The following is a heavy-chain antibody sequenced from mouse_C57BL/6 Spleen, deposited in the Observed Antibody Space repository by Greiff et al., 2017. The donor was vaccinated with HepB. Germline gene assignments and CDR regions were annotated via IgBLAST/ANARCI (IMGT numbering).Heavy chain of an antibody. J-gene: IGHJ3*01. CDR3: AREALAY. CDR1: GFTFSDYG. V-gene: IGHV5-17*01. Sequence: EVKLVESGGGLVKPGGSLKLSCAASGFTFSDYGMHWVRQAPEKGLEWVAYISSGSSTIYYADTVKGRFTISRDNAKNTLFLQMTSLRSEDTAMYYCAREALAYWGQGTLVTVSA. CDR2: ISSGSSTI.